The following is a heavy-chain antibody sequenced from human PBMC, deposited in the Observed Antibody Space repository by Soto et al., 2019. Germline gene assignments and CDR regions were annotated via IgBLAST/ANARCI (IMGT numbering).Heavy chain of an antibody. D-gene: IGHD3-22*01. CDR3: LFARRGYLTPFDY. CDR2: ISSSSSTI. Sequence: EVQLVESGGGLVQPGGSLRLSCAASGFTFSSYSMNWVRQAPGKGLEWVSYISSSSSTIYYADSVKGRFTISRDNAKNSLYLQMNSLRAEDTAVYYCLFARRGYLTPFDYWGQGTLVTVSS. J-gene: IGHJ4*02. V-gene: IGHV3-48*01. CDR1: GFTFSSYS.